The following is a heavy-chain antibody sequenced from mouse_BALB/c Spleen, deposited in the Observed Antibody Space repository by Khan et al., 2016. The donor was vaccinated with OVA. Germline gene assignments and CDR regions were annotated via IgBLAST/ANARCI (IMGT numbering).Heavy chain of an antibody. J-gene: IGHJ4*01. V-gene: IGHV5-9-3*01. CDR2: ISSGGHYT. CDR3: ARSLVDYYAMDD. CDR1: GFTFSSYA. D-gene: IGHD2-2*01. Sequence: EVELVESGGGVVKPGGSLKLSCSASGFTFSSYAMSWVRQTPETRLEWVATISSGGHYTFYTDSVKGRFTISRDSAKHTLYLQMSSLRSEDTAMYYCARSLVDYYAMDDWGQGTSVTVSS.